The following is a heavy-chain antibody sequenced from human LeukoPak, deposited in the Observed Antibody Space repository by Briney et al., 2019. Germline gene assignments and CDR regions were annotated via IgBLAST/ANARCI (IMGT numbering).Heavy chain of an antibody. CDR2: IIPILGIA. D-gene: IGHD3-3*01. Sequence: GASVKVSCKASGYTFTSYGISWVRQAPGQGLEWMGRIIPILGIANYAQKFQGRVTITADKSTSTAYMELSRLRSDDTAVYYCARETQNWSGPGRDAFDIWGQGTMVTVSS. CDR3: ARETQNWSGPGRDAFDI. V-gene: IGHV1-69*04. CDR1: GYTFTSYG. J-gene: IGHJ3*02.